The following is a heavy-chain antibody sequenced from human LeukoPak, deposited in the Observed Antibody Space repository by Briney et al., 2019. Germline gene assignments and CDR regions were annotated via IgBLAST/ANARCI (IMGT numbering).Heavy chain of an antibody. J-gene: IGHJ6*04. D-gene: IGHD3-10*01. CDR2: IWYDGSNK. V-gene: IGHV3-33*01. Sequence: PGRSLRLSCAASGFTFSSYGMHWVRQAPGMGLEWVAVIWYDGSNKYYADSVKGRFTISRDNSKNTLYLQMNSLRAEDTAVYYCARDRGFGEPISYGMDVWGKGTTVTVSS. CDR3: ARDRGFGEPISYGMDV. CDR1: GFTFSSYG.